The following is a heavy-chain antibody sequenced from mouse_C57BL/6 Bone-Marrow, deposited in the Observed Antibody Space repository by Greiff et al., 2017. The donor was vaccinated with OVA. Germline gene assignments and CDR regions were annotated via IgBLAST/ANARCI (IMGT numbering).Heavy chain of an antibody. J-gene: IGHJ2*01. Sequence: EVKLVESGGGLVQPGGSLKLSCAASGFTFSDYYMYWVRQTPEKRLEWVAYICNGGGSTYYPDTVKGRFTISRDNAKNPLYLQMSRLKSEDTAMYYCARQNGSGYFDYWGQGTTLTVSS. CDR2: ICNGGGST. CDR3: ARQNGSGYFDY. CDR1: GFTFSDYY. D-gene: IGHD1-1*01. V-gene: IGHV5-12*01.